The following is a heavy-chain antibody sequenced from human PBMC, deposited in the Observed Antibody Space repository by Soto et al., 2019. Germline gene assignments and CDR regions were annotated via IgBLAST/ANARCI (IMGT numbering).Heavy chain of an antibody. V-gene: IGHV3-74*01. Sequence: GGSLRLSCAASGFTFSIYWMHWVRQAPGKGLVWVSRINSDESTTNYADSVKGRFTISRDNAKNTLYLQMNSLRAEDTAVYYCARGPSGQLGNWLGPWGKGNLVTVSS. CDR1: GFTFSIYW. CDR2: INSDESTT. D-gene: IGHD6-13*01. CDR3: ARGPSGQLGNWLGP. J-gene: IGHJ5*02.